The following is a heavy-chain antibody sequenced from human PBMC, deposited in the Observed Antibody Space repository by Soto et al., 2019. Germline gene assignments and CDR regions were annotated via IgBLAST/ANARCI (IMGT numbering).Heavy chain of an antibody. CDR2: LDHSAET. V-gene: IGHV4-59*01. J-gene: IGHJ4*02. CDR1: GVPIRSYF. CDR3: GGSKNRELAFDY. D-gene: IGHD1-7*01. Sequence: QVQLQESGPGLVKPSETLSLTCTVSGVPIRSYFWSWIRQPPGKGLEWIGCLDHSAETKYSPSLKCRATMSVNTYTKLLSLRLHSVTAADTALYCCGGSKNRELAFDYWGQGALVTVSS.